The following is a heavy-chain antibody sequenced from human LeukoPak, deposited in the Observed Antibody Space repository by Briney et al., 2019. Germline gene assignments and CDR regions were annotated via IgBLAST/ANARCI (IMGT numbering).Heavy chain of an antibody. V-gene: IGHV4-4*09. Sequence: SETLSLTCTVSGGSISSYYWSWIRQPPGKGLEWIGYIYTSGSTNYNPSLKSRVTISVDTSKNQFSLKLSSVTAADTAVYYCASYRYSGSYIAFDIWGQGTMVTVSS. D-gene: IGHD1-26*01. CDR1: GGSISSYY. CDR2: IYTSGST. CDR3: ASYRYSGSYIAFDI. J-gene: IGHJ3*02.